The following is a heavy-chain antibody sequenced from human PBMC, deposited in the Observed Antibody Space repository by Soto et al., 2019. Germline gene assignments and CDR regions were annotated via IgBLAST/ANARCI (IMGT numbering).Heavy chain of an antibody. Sequence: PGESLKISCKGSGYSFTSYWIGWVCQMPGKGLEWMGIIYPGDSDTRYSPSFQGQVTISADKSISTAYLQWSSLKASDTAMYYCARQYYDSSGYRPYYYYGMDVWGQGTTVTVSS. CDR2: IYPGDSDT. CDR1: GYSFTSYW. J-gene: IGHJ6*02. V-gene: IGHV5-51*01. D-gene: IGHD3-22*01. CDR3: ARQYYDSSGYRPYYYYGMDV.